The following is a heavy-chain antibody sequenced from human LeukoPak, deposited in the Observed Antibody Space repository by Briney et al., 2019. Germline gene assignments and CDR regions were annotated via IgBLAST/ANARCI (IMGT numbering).Heavy chain of an antibody. D-gene: IGHD4-17*01. V-gene: IGHV3-53*04. CDR3: AGATVTPLIDY. J-gene: IGHJ4*02. CDR1: GFSVSGNY. CDR2: IYSGGRT. Sequence: PGGSLRLSCAASGFSVSGNYMSWVRQAPGKGLESVSIIYSGGRTDYRDSVRGRFTISRHNSKNTLYLQMNSLGTDDTAVYYCAGATVTPLIDYWGQGALVTVPS.